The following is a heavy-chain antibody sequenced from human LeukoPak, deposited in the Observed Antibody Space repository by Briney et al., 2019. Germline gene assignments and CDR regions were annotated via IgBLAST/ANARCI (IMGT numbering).Heavy chain of an antibody. J-gene: IGHJ6*02. CDR2: INPSGGST. CDR1: GYTFTSYY. V-gene: IGHV1-46*01. CDR3: ARARYSSGWSGYYYYGMDV. Sequence: ASVKVSCKASGYTFTSYYMHWVRQAPGQGLEWMGIINPSGGSTSYAQKFQGRVTMTRDTSTSTVYMELSSLRSEDTAVYYCARARYSSGWSGYYYYGMDVWGQGTTVTVSS. D-gene: IGHD6-19*01.